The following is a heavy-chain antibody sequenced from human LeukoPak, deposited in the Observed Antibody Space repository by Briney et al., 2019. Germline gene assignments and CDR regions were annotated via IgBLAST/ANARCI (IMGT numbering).Heavy chain of an antibody. Sequence: GSSVKVSCKASGGTFISYAISWVRQAPGQGLEWMGGIIPIFGTANYAQKFQGRITITTDESTSTAYMELSSLRSEDTAVYYCARDVRLWHNGRWLQSPDAFDIWGQGTMVTVSS. CDR1: GGTFISYA. V-gene: IGHV1-69*05. D-gene: IGHD5-24*01. CDR2: IIPIFGTA. CDR3: ARDVRLWHNGRWLQSPDAFDI. J-gene: IGHJ3*02.